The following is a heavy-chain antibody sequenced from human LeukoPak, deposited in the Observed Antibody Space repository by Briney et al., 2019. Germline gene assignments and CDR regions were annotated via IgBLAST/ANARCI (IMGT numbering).Heavy chain of an antibody. J-gene: IGHJ4*02. D-gene: IGHD6-13*01. CDR2: IRYDGSNK. Sequence: GGSLRLSCAASGFTFSSYGMHWVRQAPGKGLEWVAFIRYDGSNKYYADSVKGRFTISRDNSKNTLYLQMNSLRAEDTAVYYCAKDRGYMQQLAGYYFDYWGQGTLVTVSS. CDR3: AKDRGYMQQLAGYYFDY. V-gene: IGHV3-30*02. CDR1: GFTFSSYG.